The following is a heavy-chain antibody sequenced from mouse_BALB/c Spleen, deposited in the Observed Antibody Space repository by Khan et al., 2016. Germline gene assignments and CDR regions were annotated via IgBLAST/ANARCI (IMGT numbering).Heavy chain of an antibody. CDR1: GYTFTSYW. V-gene: IGHV1-87*01. J-gene: IGHJ2*01. D-gene: IGHD2-9*01. CDR3: ARGNSYYAYDY. CDR2: IYPGNGDT. Sequence: QVQLQQSGAELARPGASVKLSCKASGYTFTSYWMQWVKQRPGQGLEWIGTIYPGNGDTRYTQKFKGKATLTADKSSNTAYMQLNSLASEDSAVYYCARGNSYYAYDYWGQGTTLPVSS.